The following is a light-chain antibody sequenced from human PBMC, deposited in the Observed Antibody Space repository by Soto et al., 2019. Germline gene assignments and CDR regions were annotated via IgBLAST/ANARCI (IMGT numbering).Light chain of an antibody. V-gene: IGKV3-15*01. CDR1: QSVNSN. CDR2: GAS. J-gene: IGKJ1*01. CDR3: QQYNNWLWT. Sequence: EIVMTQSPATLSVSPGERATLSCRASQSVNSNLVWYQQKPGQAPRLLIYGASTRATGIPGRFSGSGYGTEFNLTISGLQSEDFAVYYCQQYNNWLWTFGQGTKVEIK.